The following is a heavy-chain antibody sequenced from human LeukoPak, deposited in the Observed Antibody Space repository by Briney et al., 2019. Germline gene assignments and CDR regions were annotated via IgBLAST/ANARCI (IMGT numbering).Heavy chain of an antibody. CDR1: GYTFTSYD. Sequence: ASVKVSCKASGYTFTSYDINWVRQATGQGLEWMGWMNPNSGSTGYAQKFQGRVTMTRNTSISTAYMELSSLRSEDTAVYYCARDYPHNPYCSSTSCYSYGMDVWGQGTTVTVSS. J-gene: IGHJ6*02. D-gene: IGHD2-2*02. CDR2: MNPNSGST. CDR3: ARDYPHNPYCSSTSCYSYGMDV. V-gene: IGHV1-8*01.